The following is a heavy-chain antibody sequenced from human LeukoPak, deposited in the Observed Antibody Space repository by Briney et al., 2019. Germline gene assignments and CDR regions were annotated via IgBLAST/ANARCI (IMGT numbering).Heavy chain of an antibody. D-gene: IGHD5-12*01. CDR3: ARLPVAMRAFDY. CDR2: INSDGSST. J-gene: IGHJ4*02. CDR1: GFTFSSYW. V-gene: IGHV3-74*01. Sequence: GGSLRLSCAASGFTFSSYWMHWVRQAPGKGLVWVSRINSDGSSTSYADSVKGRFTISRDNAKNTLYLQMNSLRAEGTAVYYCARLPVAMRAFDYWGQGTLVTVSS.